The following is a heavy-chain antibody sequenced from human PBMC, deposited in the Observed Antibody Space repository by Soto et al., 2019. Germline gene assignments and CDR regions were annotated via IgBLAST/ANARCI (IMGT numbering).Heavy chain of an antibody. D-gene: IGHD3-10*01. CDR3: ARVPGLWFGEFDNWFDP. J-gene: IGHJ5*02. V-gene: IGHV3-33*01. Sequence: QVQLVESGGDVVQPGRSLRLSCAASGFTFSSYGMHWVRQAPGKGLEWVAVIWYDGSNKYYADSVKGRFTISRDNSKNTLYLQMTSLRAEDTAVYYCARVPGLWFGEFDNWFDPWGQGTLVTVSS. CDR2: IWYDGSNK. CDR1: GFTFSSYG.